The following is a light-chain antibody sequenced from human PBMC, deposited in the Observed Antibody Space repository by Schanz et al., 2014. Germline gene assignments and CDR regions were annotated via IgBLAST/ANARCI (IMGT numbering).Light chain of an antibody. CDR1: SSDVGGYNY. CDR3: CSYAGSSAVV. J-gene: IGLJ2*01. Sequence: QSALTQPASVSGSPGQSITISCTGTSSDVGGYNYVSWFQQHAGKAPKVMIYQVTKRPSGVPDRFSGSKSGNTASLTISGLQAEDEADYYCCSYAGSSAVVFGGGTKLTVL. CDR2: QVT. V-gene: IGLV2-14*01.